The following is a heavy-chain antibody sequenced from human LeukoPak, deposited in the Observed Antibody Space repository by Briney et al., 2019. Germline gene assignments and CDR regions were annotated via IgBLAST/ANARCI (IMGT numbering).Heavy chain of an antibody. Sequence: GGSLRLSCAASGFTFSGSAMHWVRQASGKGLEWVGRIRSKANSYATAYAASVKGRFTISRDDSKNTACLQMNSLKTEDTAVYYCTRLGGDGYNSGYFDYWGQGTLVTVSS. D-gene: IGHD5-24*01. J-gene: IGHJ4*02. V-gene: IGHV3-73*01. CDR2: IRSKANSYAT. CDR3: TRLGGDGYNSGYFDY. CDR1: GFTFSGSA.